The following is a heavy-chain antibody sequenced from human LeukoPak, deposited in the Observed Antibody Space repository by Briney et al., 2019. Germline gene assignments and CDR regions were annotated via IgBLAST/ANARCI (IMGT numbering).Heavy chain of an antibody. V-gene: IGHV4-34*01. Sequence: SETLSLTCAVYGGSFSGYYWSWIRQPPGKGLEWIGDINHSGSTNYNPSLKSRVTISVDTSKNQFSLKLSSVTAADTAVYYCAREGGGIQLWFDYWGQGTLVTVSS. CDR3: AREGGGIQLWFDY. CDR2: INHSGST. D-gene: IGHD5-18*01. CDR1: GGSFSGYY. J-gene: IGHJ4*02.